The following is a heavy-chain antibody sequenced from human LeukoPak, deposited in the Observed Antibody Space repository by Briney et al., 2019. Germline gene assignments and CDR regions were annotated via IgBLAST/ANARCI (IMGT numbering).Heavy chain of an antibody. J-gene: IGHJ4*02. Sequence: SETLSRTGTVSGGSISSGGYYWSWIRQHPGKGLEWIGYSYYSGSTYYNPSLKSRVTISVDTPKNQFSLKLSSVTAADTAVYYCARASGYDYVWGSYYFDYWGQGTLVTVSS. D-gene: IGHD3-16*01. CDR3: ARASGYDYVWGSYYFDY. CDR1: GGSISSGGYY. V-gene: IGHV4-31*03. CDR2: SYYSGST.